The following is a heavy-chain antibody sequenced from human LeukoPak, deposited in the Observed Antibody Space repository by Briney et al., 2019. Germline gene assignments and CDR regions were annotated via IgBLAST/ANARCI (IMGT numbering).Heavy chain of an antibody. CDR1: GGSISSSSYY. CDR3: ASHRGYRQQLYYYYMDV. CDR2: IYYSGST. J-gene: IGHJ6*03. D-gene: IGHD6-13*01. Sequence: PSETLSLTCTVSGGSISSSSYYWGWIRQPPGKGLEWIGSIYYSGSTYYNPSLKSRVTISVDTSKNQFSLKLSSVTAADTAVYYCASHRGYRQQLYYYYMDVWGKGTTVTVSS. V-gene: IGHV4-39*01.